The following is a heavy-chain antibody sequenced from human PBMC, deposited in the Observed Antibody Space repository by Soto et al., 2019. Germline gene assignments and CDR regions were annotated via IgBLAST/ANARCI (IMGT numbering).Heavy chain of an antibody. D-gene: IGHD2-21*02. J-gene: IGHJ4*02. V-gene: IGHV3-23*01. CDR1: GFTFKNYA. CDR3: ANHRGFLVTQYFFDY. Sequence: HPGGSLRLSCAASGFTFKNYAMSWVRQAPGKGLEWVSSISNSGGSTYYADSVQGRFTISRDNSKNTLSLQMNSLRAEDTAIYYCANHRGFLVTQYFFDYWGQGTLVTVSS. CDR2: ISNSGGST.